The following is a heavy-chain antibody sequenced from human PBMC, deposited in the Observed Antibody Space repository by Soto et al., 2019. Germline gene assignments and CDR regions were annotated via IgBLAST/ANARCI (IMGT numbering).Heavy chain of an antibody. Sequence: GGSLRLSCAASGFTFSNAWMSWVRQAPGKGLEWVGRIKSKTGGGTTDYAAPVKGRFTISRDDSKNTLYLQMNSLKTEDTAVYYCTTGLSAYCGGDCVDAFDIWGQGTMVTVSS. V-gene: IGHV3-15*01. CDR3: TTGLSAYCGGDCVDAFDI. J-gene: IGHJ3*02. CDR1: GFTFSNAW. CDR2: IKSKTGGGTT. D-gene: IGHD2-21*02.